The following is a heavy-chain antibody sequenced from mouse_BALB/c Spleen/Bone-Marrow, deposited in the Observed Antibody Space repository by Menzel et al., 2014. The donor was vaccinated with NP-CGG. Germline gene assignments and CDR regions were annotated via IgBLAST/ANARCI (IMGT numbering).Heavy chain of an antibody. V-gene: IGHV5-6-3*01. CDR2: INSNGGST. CDR1: GFTFSSYG. D-gene: IGHD2-4*01. J-gene: IGHJ2*01. Sequence: EVKVVESGGGLVQPGGSLKLSCAASGFTFSSYGMSWVRQTPDKRLELVATINSNGGSTYYPDSVKGRFTISRDNAKNTLYLQMSSLKSEDTAMYYCARGYDYDYWGQGTTLTVSS. CDR3: ARGYDYDY.